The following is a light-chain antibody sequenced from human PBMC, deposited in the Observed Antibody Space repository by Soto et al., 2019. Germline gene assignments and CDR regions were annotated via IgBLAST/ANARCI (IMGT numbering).Light chain of an antibody. CDR2: GAS. CDR1: QSVSSSY. J-gene: IGKJ1*01. V-gene: IGKV3-20*01. Sequence: EIVLTQSACTLSLSAGERATLSWRASQSVSSSYLAWYQQKPGQAPRLVIYGASNRATGIPDRFSGSGSGTDFTLTISRLEPEDFAVYYCQQYGSSPQTFGQGTKVDIK. CDR3: QQYGSSPQT.